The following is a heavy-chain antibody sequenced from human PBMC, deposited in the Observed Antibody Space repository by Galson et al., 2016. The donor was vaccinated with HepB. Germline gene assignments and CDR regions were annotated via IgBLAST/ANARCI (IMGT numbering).Heavy chain of an antibody. CDR1: GYTFTIYW. D-gene: IGHD4/OR15-4a*01. CDR3: ARRTYGAPFDI. J-gene: IGHJ3*02. Sequence: QSGAEVKKPGESLKISCKGSGYTFTIYWIAWVRQMPGKGLEWMGIIYPGDSQTIYSPSFQGQVTISVDNSISTAYRQWSSLKASDTAMYYCARRTYGAPFDIWGQGTMVTVSS. V-gene: IGHV5-51*01. CDR2: IYPGDSQT.